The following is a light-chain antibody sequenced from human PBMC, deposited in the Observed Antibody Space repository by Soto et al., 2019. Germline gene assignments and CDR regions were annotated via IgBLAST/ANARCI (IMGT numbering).Light chain of an antibody. CDR3: GSWDSSLSAYV. CDR2: VDN. CDR1: SSNMGGNS. V-gene: IGLV1-51*01. Sequence: QSVLTQPPSVSAAAGQKVSISCSVSSSNMGGNSVSWYRQLPGTATNLLTYVDNTPPSAIPARFSRSKSGTSATLGITGSQTGDEADYYCGSWDSSLSAYVFGTGTKVTVL. J-gene: IGLJ1*01.